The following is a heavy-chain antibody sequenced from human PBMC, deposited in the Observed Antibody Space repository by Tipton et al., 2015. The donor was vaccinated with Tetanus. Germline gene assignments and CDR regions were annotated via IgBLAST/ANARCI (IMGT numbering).Heavy chain of an antibody. J-gene: IGHJ6*02. Sequence: TLSLTCSVSGGSISSGDYFWSWIRQLPGKGLECLGNFHHSGSTYYDPSLKSRVTISVDTSRKQFSLRLGSVTAADTAVYYCARDQKSATLSHFFYGLDVWGQGTTVTVSS. CDR1: GGSISSGDYF. V-gene: IGHV4-31*03. CDR3: ARDQKSATLSHFFYGLDV. CDR2: FHHSGST. D-gene: IGHD2-15*01.